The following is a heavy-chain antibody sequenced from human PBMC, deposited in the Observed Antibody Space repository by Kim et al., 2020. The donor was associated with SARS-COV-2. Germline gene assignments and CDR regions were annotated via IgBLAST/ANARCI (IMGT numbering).Heavy chain of an antibody. CDR3: AAGIAAAAADRKYYYYYGMDV. CDR1: GFTFSSYA. D-gene: IGHD6-13*01. CDR2: ISGSGGST. V-gene: IGHV3-23*01. Sequence: GSLRLSCAASGFTFSSYAMSWVRQAPGKGLEWVSAISGSGGSTYYADSVKGRFTISRDNSKNTLYLQMNSLRAEDTAVYYCAAGIAAAAADRKYYYYYGMDVWGQGTTVTVSS. J-gene: IGHJ6*02.